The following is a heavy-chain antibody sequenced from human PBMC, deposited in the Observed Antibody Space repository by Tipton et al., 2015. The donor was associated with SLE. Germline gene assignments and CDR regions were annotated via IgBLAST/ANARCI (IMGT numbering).Heavy chain of an antibody. CDR1: GGSISSGGYY. CDR3: ARLHGYSYGLNWFDP. J-gene: IGHJ5*02. CDR2: IYYTGTTT. V-gene: IGHV4-31*03. D-gene: IGHD5-18*01. Sequence: TLSLTCTVSGGSISSGGYYWSWIRQHPGKGLEWIGYIYYTGTTTYYNSFLKSRVTMSVDTSKNQFSLRLTSVIAADTAVYYCARLHGYSYGLNWFDPWGQGTLISVSS.